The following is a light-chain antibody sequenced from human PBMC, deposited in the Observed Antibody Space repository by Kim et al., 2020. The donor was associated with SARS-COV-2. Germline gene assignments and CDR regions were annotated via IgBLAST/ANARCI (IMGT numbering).Light chain of an antibody. J-gene: IGKJ2*03. CDR1: QSIGTS. Sequence: DIQMTQSPSSLSASVGDRVTITCRASQSIGTSLNWYQQRPGKVPNLLIFAASTLQSGVPSRFSGSGSGTDFALTIKSLQPEDFGTYYWQQSYNSPPYSFGQGTKLEI. CDR2: AAS. V-gene: IGKV1-39*01. CDR3: QQSYNSPPYS.